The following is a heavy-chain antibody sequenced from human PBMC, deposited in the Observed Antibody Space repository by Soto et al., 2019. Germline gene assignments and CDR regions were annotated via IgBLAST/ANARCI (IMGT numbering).Heavy chain of an antibody. V-gene: IGHV4-39*01. CDR3: ARQPTHTELTAYATHFFDY. Sequence: QLQLQESGPGLVKPSETLSLTCTVSGGSITSTYSYWGWIRQPPGKGLEWIGSVYNTGTTNYNPSLESRVTISAVTSKNLFSLKLNSVTAADTAVYYCARQPTHTELTAYATHFFDYWGQGTLITVSS. CDR1: GGSITSTYSY. J-gene: IGHJ4*02. CDR2: VYNTGTT. D-gene: IGHD2-21*01.